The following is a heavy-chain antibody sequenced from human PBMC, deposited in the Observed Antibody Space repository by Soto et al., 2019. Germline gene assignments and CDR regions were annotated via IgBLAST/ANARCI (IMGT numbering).Heavy chain of an antibody. V-gene: IGHV3-11*03. D-gene: IGHD6-13*01. CDR1: GFTVSAYY. CDR2: INGDSRYT. CDR3: ATGQQVRMADI. Sequence: GSLRLSCVASGFTVSAYYMAWIRQAPGKGLEWISYINGDSRYTNHADSVKGRFTISRDNAKNSLCLQMNSLRDEDTAVYFCATGQQVRMADIWGQGTMVTVSS. J-gene: IGHJ3*02.